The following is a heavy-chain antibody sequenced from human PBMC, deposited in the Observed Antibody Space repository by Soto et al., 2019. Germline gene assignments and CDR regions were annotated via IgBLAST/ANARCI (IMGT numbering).Heavy chain of an antibody. CDR3: AHSPVAAYSYDSYCFDY. J-gene: IGHJ4*02. D-gene: IGHD3-22*01. Sequence: SCPTLVNPTQTLTLTCTFSGFLLPTFGGALGWIRPPPGKALEWLALIYWDHDKRYSPSLKSRLTITKDTSKNEVVLTMSNMDPVDTATYYCAHSPVAAYSYDSYCFDYWGQGTLVTVSS. CDR1: GFLLPTFGGA. V-gene: IGHV2-5*02. CDR2: IYWDHDK.